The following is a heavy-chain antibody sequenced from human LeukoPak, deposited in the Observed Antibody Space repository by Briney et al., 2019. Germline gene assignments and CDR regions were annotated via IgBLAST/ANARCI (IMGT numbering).Heavy chain of an antibody. CDR3: AKNLYDYGDWREEAYFDY. Sequence: GGSLRLSCAASGFTFSSYAMSWVRQAPGKGLEWVSAISGSGGSTYYADSVKGRFTISRDNSKNTLYLQMNSLRAEDTAVYYCAKNLYDYGDWREEAYFDYWGQGTLVTVSS. J-gene: IGHJ4*02. V-gene: IGHV3-23*01. CDR1: GFTFSSYA. CDR2: ISGSGGST. D-gene: IGHD4-17*01.